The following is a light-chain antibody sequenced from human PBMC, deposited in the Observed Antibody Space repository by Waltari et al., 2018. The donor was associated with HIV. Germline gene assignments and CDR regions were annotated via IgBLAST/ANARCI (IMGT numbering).Light chain of an antibody. CDR3: QQYNNWPRT. Sequence: IVMTQSPATLSVFPGERATLSCRASQSVNSNLAWYQQTPGQAPRLLLSGASTRATGIPARFSGRGAGTDFTLTISSLQSEDFAVYYCQQYNNWPRTFGQGTKVEIK. V-gene: IGKV3-15*01. CDR2: GAS. J-gene: IGKJ1*01. CDR1: QSVNSN.